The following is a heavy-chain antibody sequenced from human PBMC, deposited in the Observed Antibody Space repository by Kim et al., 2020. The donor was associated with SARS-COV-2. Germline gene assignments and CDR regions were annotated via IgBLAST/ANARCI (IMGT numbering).Heavy chain of an antibody. V-gene: IGHV4-59*03. CDR3: VSKRADSSGFIDS. D-gene: IGHD3-22*01. J-gene: IGHJ4*02. Sequence: SETLSLTCSVASASFSDNYLSWIRQPPGRGLEWIGYIHHTWTTNYNPSLKSRVAISVDSSKNQFSLNLNPMTTADTAVYYCVSKRADSSGFIDSWGQGTLVTVSS. CDR2: IHHTWTT. CDR1: SASFSDNY.